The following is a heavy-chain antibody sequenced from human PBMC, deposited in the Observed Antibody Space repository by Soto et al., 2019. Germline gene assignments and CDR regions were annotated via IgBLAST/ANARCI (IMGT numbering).Heavy chain of an antibody. D-gene: IGHD4-17*01. CDR1: GFSFSSYS. CDR3: ARDSLTHYGGNLDY. Sequence: EVQLVESGGGLVQPGGTLRLSCAASGFSFSSYSMNWVRQAPGKGLEWVSQISSSSNTIYYADSVKGRFTISRDNAKKSVYLQMNSLRDDDTAVYYCARDSLTHYGGNLDYWGQGSLVTVSS. V-gene: IGHV3-48*02. CDR2: ISSSSNTI. J-gene: IGHJ4*02.